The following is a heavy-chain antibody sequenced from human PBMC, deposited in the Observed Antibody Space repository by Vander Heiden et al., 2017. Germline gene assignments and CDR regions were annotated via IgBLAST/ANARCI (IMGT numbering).Heavy chain of an antibody. Sequence: QVQLQESGPGLVKPSETLSLTCTVSGGSVSSGSYYWSWIRQPPGKGLEWIGYIYYSGSTNSNPSLKSRVTISVDTSKNQFSLKLSSVTAADTAVYYCARLIVSGSYYDDYWGQGTLVTVSS. V-gene: IGHV4-61*01. D-gene: IGHD1-26*01. CDR1: GGSVSSGSYY. J-gene: IGHJ4*02. CDR3: ARLIVSGSYYDDY. CDR2: IYYSGST.